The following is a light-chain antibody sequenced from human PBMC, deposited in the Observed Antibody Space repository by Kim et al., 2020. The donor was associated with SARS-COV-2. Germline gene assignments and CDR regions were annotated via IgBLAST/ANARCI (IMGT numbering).Light chain of an antibody. CDR2: DEN. CDR1: SLRGCY. Sequence: AWGQKVRITCQGDSLRGCYAAWYQQKPGQAPILVIYDENNRPSGIPDRFSGSNSGNTASLTITGARAEDEADYYCKSRGSSGDHWVFGGGTKLTVL. J-gene: IGLJ3*02. CDR3: KSRGSSGDHWV. V-gene: IGLV3-19*01.